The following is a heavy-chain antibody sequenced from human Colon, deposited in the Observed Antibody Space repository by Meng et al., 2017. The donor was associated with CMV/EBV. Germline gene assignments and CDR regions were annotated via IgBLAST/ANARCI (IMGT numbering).Heavy chain of an antibody. Sequence: ASVKVSCKASGYTFTGYYMHWVRQAPGQGLEWMGWINPNSGGTNYAQKLQGRVTITRDTSISTAYMELIRLGSDDTAVYYCARPIRRGSYHWGQGTLVTVSS. D-gene: IGHD1-26*01. CDR1: GYTFTGYY. J-gene: IGHJ4*02. V-gene: IGHV1-2*02. CDR2: INPNSGGT. CDR3: ARPIRRGSYH.